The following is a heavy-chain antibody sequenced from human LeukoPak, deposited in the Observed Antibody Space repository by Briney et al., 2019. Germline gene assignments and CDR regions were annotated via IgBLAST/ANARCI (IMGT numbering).Heavy chain of an antibody. CDR1: GDSISGYY. D-gene: IGHD6-19*01. CDR3: ARRSSGWSGHFDY. J-gene: IGHJ4*02. Sequence: SETLSLTCSVSGDSISGYYWSWIRQPAGKGLEWIGRIYTSGSTNYNPSLKSRVTMSVDTSKNQFSLNLSSATAADTAVYYCARRSSGWSGHFDYWGQGTLVTVSS. CDR2: IYTSGST. V-gene: IGHV4-4*07.